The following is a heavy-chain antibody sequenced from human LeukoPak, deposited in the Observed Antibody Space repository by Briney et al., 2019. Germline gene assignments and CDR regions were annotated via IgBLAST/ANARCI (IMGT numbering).Heavy chain of an antibody. V-gene: IGHV4-59*01. Sequence: SETLSLTCTVPGGSISSYYWSWIRQPPGKGLEWIGYIYYSGSTNYNPSLKSRVTISVDTSKNQFSLELSSVTAADTAVYYCARAVPSAYQDWGQGTLVTVSS. CDR1: GGSISSYY. CDR2: IYYSGST. J-gene: IGHJ4*02. CDR3: ARAVPSAYQD. D-gene: IGHD6-6*01.